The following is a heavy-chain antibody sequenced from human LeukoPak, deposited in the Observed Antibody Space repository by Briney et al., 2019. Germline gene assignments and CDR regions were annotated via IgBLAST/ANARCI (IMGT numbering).Heavy chain of an antibody. J-gene: IGHJ4*02. CDR1: GFTFSSYA. Sequence: GGSLRLSCAASGFTFSSYAMSWVRQAPGKGLEWVSAISGSGGSTYYADSVKGRFTISRDNSKNTLYLQMNSLRAEDTAVYYCAKQRPGFLEWLSAFDYWGQGTLVTVSS. D-gene: IGHD3-3*01. CDR2: ISGSGGST. CDR3: AKQRPGFLEWLSAFDY. V-gene: IGHV3-23*01.